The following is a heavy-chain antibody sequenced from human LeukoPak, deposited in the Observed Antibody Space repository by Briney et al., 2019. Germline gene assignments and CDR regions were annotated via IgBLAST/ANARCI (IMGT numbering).Heavy chain of an antibody. V-gene: IGHV3-74*01. Sequence: PGGSLRLSCAASGFTFSSYRMHWVRQAPGKGLVWVSRIDIDGSSTTYADSVKGRFTISRDNAKNTLYLQMNNLRAEDTAVYYCARDRPHNWFDPWGQGTLVTVSS. CDR1: GFTFSSYR. J-gene: IGHJ5*02. CDR2: IDIDGSST. CDR3: ARDRPHNWFDP.